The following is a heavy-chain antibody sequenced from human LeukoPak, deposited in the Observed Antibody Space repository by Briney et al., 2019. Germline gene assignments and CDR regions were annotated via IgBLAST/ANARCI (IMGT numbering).Heavy chain of an antibody. CDR1: GFTFSSYG. CDR2: IRYDRSNK. D-gene: IGHD2-15*01. Sequence: GGSLRLSCAASGFTFSSYGMHWVRQAPGKGLEWVAFIRYDRSNKYYADSVKGRFTISRDNSKNTLYLQMNSLRAEDTAVYYCAKEVRRYCSGGSCPLWGQGTLVTVSS. V-gene: IGHV3-30*02. J-gene: IGHJ4*02. CDR3: AKEVRRYCSGGSCPL.